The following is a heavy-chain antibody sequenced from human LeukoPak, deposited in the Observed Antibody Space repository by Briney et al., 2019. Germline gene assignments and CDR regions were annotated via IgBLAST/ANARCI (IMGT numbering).Heavy chain of an antibody. J-gene: IGHJ4*02. D-gene: IGHD3-3*01. CDR2: INHSGST. CDR1: GGSFSGYY. Sequence: SETLSLTCAVHGGSFSGYYWSWIRQPPGKGLEWIGEINHSGSTNYNPSLKSRVTISVDTSKNQFSLKLSSVTAADTAVYYCARGVRPDYDFWSGYPYSYCFDYWGQGTLVTVSS. V-gene: IGHV4-34*01. CDR3: ARGVRPDYDFWSGYPYSYCFDY.